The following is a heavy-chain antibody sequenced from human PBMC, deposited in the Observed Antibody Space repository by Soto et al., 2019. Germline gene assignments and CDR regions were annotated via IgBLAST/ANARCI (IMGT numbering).Heavy chain of an antibody. CDR1: HGSISSGGYY. Sequence: QVQLQESGPGLVKPSQTLSLTCTVSHGSISSGGYYWGGIRQHPGKGLEWIGYIYYSGSTDYNPSLKSRVTISVDTSKNQFSLKLSSVTAADTAVYYCARGYYYDSSGYYPHWGQGTLVTVSS. D-gene: IGHD3-22*01. J-gene: IGHJ4*02. V-gene: IGHV4-31*03. CDR2: IYYSGST. CDR3: ARGYYYDSSGYYPH.